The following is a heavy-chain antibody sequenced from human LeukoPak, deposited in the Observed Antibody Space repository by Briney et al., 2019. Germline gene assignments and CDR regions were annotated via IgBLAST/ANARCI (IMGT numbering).Heavy chain of an antibody. Sequence: PSETLSLTCTVSGGSISSSSYYWGWIRQPPGKGLEWIGSIYYSGSTYYNPSLKSRVTISVDTSKNQFSLKLTSVTAADTAVYYCARIQGWEGSRYYYYYYMDVWGKGTTVTVSS. D-gene: IGHD1-26*01. CDR3: ARIQGWEGSRYYYYYYMDV. J-gene: IGHJ6*03. CDR2: IYYSGST. V-gene: IGHV4-39*07. CDR1: GGSISSSSYY.